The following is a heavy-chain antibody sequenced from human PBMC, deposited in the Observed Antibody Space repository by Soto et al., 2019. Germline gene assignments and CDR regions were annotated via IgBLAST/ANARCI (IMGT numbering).Heavy chain of an antibody. Sequence: GAAPIASCAASGFTVSSYGMHCVRQAQGKGLEWVAVISYDGSNKDYEDSVKGRVNISRDNSKNTLDLQINSLRAEDTAVYYCAKDSSSDGVDYWGHRILVTVYS. CDR3: AKDSSSDGVDY. CDR2: ISYDGSNK. J-gene: IGHJ4*01. CDR1: GFTVSSYG. V-gene: IGHV3-30*18. D-gene: IGHD2-2*01.